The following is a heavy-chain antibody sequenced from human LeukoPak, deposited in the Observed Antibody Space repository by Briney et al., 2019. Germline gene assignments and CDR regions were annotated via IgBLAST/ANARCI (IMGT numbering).Heavy chain of an antibody. V-gene: IGHV3-48*04. J-gene: IGHJ4*02. CDR2: SSSSSSTI. Sequence: GGSLRLSCAASGFTFSSYSMNWVRQAPGKGLEWVSYSSSSSSTIYYADSVKGRFTISRDNAKNSLYPQMNSLRAEDTAVYYCASADYWGQGTLVTVSS. CDR1: GFTFSSYS. CDR3: ASADY.